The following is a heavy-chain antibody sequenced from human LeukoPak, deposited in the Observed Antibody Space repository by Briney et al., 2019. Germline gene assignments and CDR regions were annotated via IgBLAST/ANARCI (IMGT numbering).Heavy chain of an antibody. CDR1: GGSFSGYY. CDR2: INHSGST. D-gene: IGHD6-13*01. J-gene: IGHJ4*02. V-gene: IGHV4-34*01. CDR3: ARVVGSSSWYFRY. Sequence: SETLSLTCAVYGGSFSGYYWSWIRQPPGKGLEWIGEINHSGSTNYNPSLKSRVTISVDTSKNQFSLKLSSGTAADTAVYYCARVVGSSSWYFRYWGQGTLVTVSS.